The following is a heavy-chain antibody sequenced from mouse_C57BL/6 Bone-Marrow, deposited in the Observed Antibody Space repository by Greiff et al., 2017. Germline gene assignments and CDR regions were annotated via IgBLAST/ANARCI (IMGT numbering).Heavy chain of an antibody. CDR3: ARRVNYDNYFDY. CDR1: GYTFTSYW. Sequence: VQLQHPGAELVKPGASVKMSCKASGYTFTSYWITWVKQRPGQGLEWIGDIYPGSGSTNYNEKFKSKATLTVDTSSSTAYMQLSSLTSEDSAVYYCARRVNYDNYFDYWGQGTTLTVSS. CDR2: IYPGSGST. V-gene: IGHV1-55*01. D-gene: IGHD2-1*01. J-gene: IGHJ2*01.